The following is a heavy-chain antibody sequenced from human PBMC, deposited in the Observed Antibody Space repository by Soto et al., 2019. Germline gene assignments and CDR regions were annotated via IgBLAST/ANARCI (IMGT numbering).Heavy chain of an antibody. D-gene: IGHD6-6*01. CDR3: ARRALWEAALPYYYGMDV. V-gene: IGHV4-39*01. CDR1: GGSISSSSYY. CDR2: IYYSGST. Sequence: PSETLSLTCTVSGGSISSSSYYWGWIRQPPGKGLERIGSIYYSGSTYYNPSLKSRVTISVDTSKNQFSLKLSSVTAADTAVYYCARRALWEAALPYYYGMDVWGQGTTVTVSS. J-gene: IGHJ6*02.